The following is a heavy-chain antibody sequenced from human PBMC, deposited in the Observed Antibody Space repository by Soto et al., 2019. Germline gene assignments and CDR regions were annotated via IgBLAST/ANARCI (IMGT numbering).Heavy chain of an antibody. CDR3: ANHRGFLVTQYFFDY. D-gene: IGHD2-21*02. J-gene: IGHJ4*02. CDR2: ISNSGGST. CDR1: GFTFKNYA. Sequence: LRLSCAASGFTFKNYAMSWVRQSPGKGLEWVSSISNSGGSTYYADSVQGRFTISRDNSKNTLSLQMNSLRAEDTAIYYCANHRGFLVTQYFFDYWGQGTLVTVSS. V-gene: IGHV3-23*01.